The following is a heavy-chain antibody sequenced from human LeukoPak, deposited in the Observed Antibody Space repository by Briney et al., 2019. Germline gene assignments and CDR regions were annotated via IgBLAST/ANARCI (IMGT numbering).Heavy chain of an antibody. CDR3: ARDAYYYGSGSYAPPDV. V-gene: IGHV3-30*04. D-gene: IGHD3-10*01. CDR1: GFTFSSYA. CDR2: ISYDGSNK. Sequence: PGGSLRLSCAASGFTFSSYAMHWVRQAPGKGLEWVEVISYDGSNKYYADSVKGRFTISRDNSKNTLYLQMNSLRAEDTAVYYCARDAYYYGSGSYAPPDVWGKGTTVTVSS. J-gene: IGHJ6*04.